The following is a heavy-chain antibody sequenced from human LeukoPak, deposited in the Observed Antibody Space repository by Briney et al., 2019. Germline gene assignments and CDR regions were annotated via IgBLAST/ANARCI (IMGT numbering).Heavy chain of an antibody. CDR1: GGSFSGYY. CDR2: INHSGST. CDR3: ARERIVATIMRERRCYFDY. D-gene: IGHD5-12*01. V-gene: IGHV4-34*01. Sequence: SETLSLTCAVYGGSFSGYYWSWIRQPPGKGLEWIGEINHSGSTNYNPSLKSRVTISVDTSKNQFSLKLSSVTAADTAVYYCARERIVATIMRERRCYFDYWGQGTLVTVSS. J-gene: IGHJ4*02.